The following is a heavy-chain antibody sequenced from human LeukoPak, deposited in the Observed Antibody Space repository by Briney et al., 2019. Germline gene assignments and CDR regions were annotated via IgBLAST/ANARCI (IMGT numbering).Heavy chain of an antibody. CDR3: AKDIGAAVAGSRHAFDI. D-gene: IGHD6-19*01. J-gene: IGHJ3*02. CDR1: GFTFSSYG. CDR2: IRYDGSNK. V-gene: IGHV3-30*02. Sequence: TGGSLRLSCAASGFTFSSYGMHWVRQAPGKGLEWVAFIRYDGSNKYYADSVKGRFTISRDNAKNSLYLQMNSLRAEDMALYYCAKDIGAAVAGSRHAFDIWGQGTMVTVSS.